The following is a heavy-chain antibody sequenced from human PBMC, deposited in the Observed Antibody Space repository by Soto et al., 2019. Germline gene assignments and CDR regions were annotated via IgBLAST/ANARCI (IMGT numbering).Heavy chain of an antibody. J-gene: IGHJ4*02. CDR2: INPSGGST. V-gene: IGHV1-46*01. D-gene: IGHD3-3*01. CDR1: GGTFSSYA. Sequence: ASVKVSCKTSGGTFSSYAISWVRQAPGQGLEWMGIINPSGGSTSYAQKFQGRVTMTRDTSTSTVYMELSSLRSEDTAVYYCATVVRFLEYVGGYYYWGQGTLVTVSS. CDR3: ATVVRFLEYVGGYYY.